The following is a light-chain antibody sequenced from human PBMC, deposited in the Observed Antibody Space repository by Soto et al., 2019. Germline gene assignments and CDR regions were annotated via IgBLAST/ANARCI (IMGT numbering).Light chain of an antibody. Sequence: QSALTQPASVSGSPGQSITISCTGTASDIGAYNYVSWYQQHPGKAPKLIIYEVSNRPSGVSHRFSGSKSGSTASLTISGLQADDEADYYCNSYTVTNTVVFGGGTQLTVL. CDR2: EVS. V-gene: IGLV2-14*01. J-gene: IGLJ2*01. CDR3: NSYTVTNTVV. CDR1: ASDIGAYNY.